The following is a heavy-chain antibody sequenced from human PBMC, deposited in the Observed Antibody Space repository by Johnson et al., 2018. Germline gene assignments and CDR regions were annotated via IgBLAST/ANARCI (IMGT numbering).Heavy chain of an antibody. V-gene: IGHV3-30*18. CDR2: IAYDGSNK. Sequence: VQLLESEGGVVQPGRSLRLSCAASGFTFSSYGMHWVRPAPGKGLEWVAVIAYDGSNKYYADSVKGRFTISRGNYKNTRYLQMNSLRAEDMGVYYCAKPSADGISSGWNSVAGDAFDIWGQGTMGTVSS. J-gene: IGHJ3*02. CDR1: GFTFSSYG. CDR3: AKPSADGISSGWNSVAGDAFDI. D-gene: IGHD6-19*01.